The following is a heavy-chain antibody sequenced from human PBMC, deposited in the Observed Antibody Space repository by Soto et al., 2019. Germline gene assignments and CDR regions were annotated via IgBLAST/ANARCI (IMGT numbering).Heavy chain of an antibody. CDR1: GFTFSSYW. J-gene: IGHJ4*02. D-gene: IGHD1-1*01. CDR3: ARRDPGSIDY. V-gene: IGHV3-74*01. Sequence: GGSLRLSCAASGFTFSSYWMYWVLQAPGEGLVCVSRINSDGSSTNYADSVKGRFTISRDNAKNTLYLHMNSLRVEDTAVYYCARRDPGSIDYWGQGTLVTVSS. CDR2: INSDGSST.